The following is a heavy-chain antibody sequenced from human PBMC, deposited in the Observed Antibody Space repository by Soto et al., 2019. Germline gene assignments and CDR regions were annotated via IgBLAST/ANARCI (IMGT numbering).Heavy chain of an antibody. D-gene: IGHD5-18*01. V-gene: IGHV4-30-4*01. J-gene: IGHJ4*02. CDR1: GGSSSSGDYY. CDR2: IYYSGST. CDR3: ASNSYGSIFYDY. Sequence: SETLSLTCTVSGGSSSSGDYYWSWIRQPPGKGLEWIGYIYYSGSTYYNPSLKSRVTISVDTSKNQFSLKLSSVTAADTAVYFCASNSYGSIFYDYWGQGTLVTVSS.